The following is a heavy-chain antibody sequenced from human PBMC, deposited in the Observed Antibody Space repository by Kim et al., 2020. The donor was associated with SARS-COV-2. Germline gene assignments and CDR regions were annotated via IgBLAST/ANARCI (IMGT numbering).Heavy chain of an antibody. CDR1: GFTFDDYA. J-gene: IGHJ4*02. CDR2: ISWNSGSI. V-gene: IGHV3-9*01. CDR3: AKDAYGSGSLYYFDY. Sequence: GGSLRLSCAASGFTFDDYAMHWVRQAPGKGLEWVSGISWNSGSIGYADSGKGRFTISRDNAKNSLYLQMNSLRAEDTALYYCAKDAYGSGSLYYFDYWGQGTLVTVSS. D-gene: IGHD3-10*01.